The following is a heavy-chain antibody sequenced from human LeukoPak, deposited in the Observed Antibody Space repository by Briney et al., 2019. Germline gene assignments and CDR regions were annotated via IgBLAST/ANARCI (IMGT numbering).Heavy chain of an antibody. Sequence: GGSLRLSCAASGFIFRNFAMQWVRQAPGKGLEWVGVMWTDRSDKYYADSVKGRFTISRDNSRNALYLQMNSLRAEDTAVYYCAREDPKRSRGTMVRGVIIDYWGQGTLVTVSS. CDR2: MWTDRSDK. CDR1: GFIFRNFA. D-gene: IGHD3-10*01. J-gene: IGHJ4*02. V-gene: IGHV3-33*01. CDR3: AREDPKRSRGTMVRGVIIDY.